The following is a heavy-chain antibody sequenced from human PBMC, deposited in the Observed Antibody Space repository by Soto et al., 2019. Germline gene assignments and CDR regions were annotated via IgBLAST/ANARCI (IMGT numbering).Heavy chain of an antibody. CDR1: GFTFSSYG. CDR2: IWYDGSNK. D-gene: IGHD6-6*01. V-gene: IGHV3-33*01. J-gene: IGHJ3*02. CDR3: ARDFRSTDSSSSDDAFDI. Sequence: GGSLRLSCAASGFTFSSYGMHWVRQAPGKGLEWVAVIWYDGSNKYYADSVKGRFTISRDNSKNTLYLQMNSLRAEDTAVYYCARDFRSTDSSSSDDAFDIWGQGTMVTVSS.